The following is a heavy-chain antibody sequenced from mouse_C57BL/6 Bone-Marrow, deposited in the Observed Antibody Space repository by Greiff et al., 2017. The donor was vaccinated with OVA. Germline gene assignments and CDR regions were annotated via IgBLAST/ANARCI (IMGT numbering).Heavy chain of an antibody. Sequence: VKLMESGAELARPGASVKLSCKASGYTFTSYGISWVKQRTGQGLEWIGEIYPRSGNTYYNEKFKGKATLTADKSSSTAYMELRSLTSEDSAVYFCASYYYGSRPHYWGQGTTLTVSS. CDR3: ASYYYGSRPHY. J-gene: IGHJ2*01. D-gene: IGHD1-1*01. CDR1: GYTFTSYG. CDR2: IYPRSGNT. V-gene: IGHV1-81*01.